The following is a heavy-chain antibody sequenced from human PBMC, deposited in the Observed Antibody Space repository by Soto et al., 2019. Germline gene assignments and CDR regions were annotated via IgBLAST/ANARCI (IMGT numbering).Heavy chain of an antibody. Sequence: GESLKISCKGSGYSFAGYWITWVRQKPGKGLEWMGRIDPSDSQTYYSPSFRGHVTISVTKSITTVFLQWSSLRASDTAMYYCARQIYDADTGPNFKSYFDSWGQGTQVTVAS. CDR2: IDPSDSQT. CDR3: ARQIYDADTGPNFKSYFDS. D-gene: IGHD5-18*01. V-gene: IGHV5-10-1*01. J-gene: IGHJ4*02. CDR1: GYSFAGYW.